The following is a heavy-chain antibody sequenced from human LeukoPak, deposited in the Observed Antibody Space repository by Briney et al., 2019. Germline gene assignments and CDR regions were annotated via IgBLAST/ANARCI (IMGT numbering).Heavy chain of an antibody. D-gene: IGHD2-15*01. V-gene: IGHV3-53*01. CDR2: IYSGGST. J-gene: IGHJ6*02. Sequence: GGSLRLSCAASGFTVSSNYMSWVRQAPGKGLEWVSVIYSGGSTYYADSVKGRFTISRDNSKNTLYLQMNSLRAEDTAVYYCARENCSGGSCLRVHYGMDAWGQGTTVTVSS. CDR3: ARENCSGGSCLRVHYGMDA. CDR1: GFTVSSNY.